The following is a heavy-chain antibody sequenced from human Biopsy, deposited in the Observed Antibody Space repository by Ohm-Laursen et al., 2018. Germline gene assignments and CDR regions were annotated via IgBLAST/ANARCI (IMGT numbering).Heavy chain of an antibody. D-gene: IGHD4-23*01. Sequence: SLRLSCTASGITTRSYWMSWIRQAPGKGLEWVANIKQDGSEKNYVASVKGRFTISRDNAQNTLYLQMNSLRADDTAVYYCARDWGGDYGGNIDYYYFYGMDVWGQGTTVTVSS. J-gene: IGHJ6*02. CDR3: ARDWGGDYGGNIDYYYFYGMDV. CDR1: GITTRSYW. V-gene: IGHV3-7*03. CDR2: IKQDGSEK.